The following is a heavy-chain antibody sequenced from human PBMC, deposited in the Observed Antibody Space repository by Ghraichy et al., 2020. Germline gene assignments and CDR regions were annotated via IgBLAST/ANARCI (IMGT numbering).Heavy chain of an antibody. CDR1: GGSISSSSYY. CDR2: IYYSGST. D-gene: IGHD6-19*01. V-gene: IGHV4-39*01. J-gene: IGHJ6*02. CDR3: ARSTPTDRPYIAVAALRDYYGMDV. Sequence: LTCTVSGGSISSSSYYWGWIRQPPGKGLEWIGSIYYSGSTYYNPSLKSRVTISVDTSKNQFSLKLSSVTAADTAVYYCARSTPTDRPYIAVAALRDYYGMDVWGQGTTVTVSS.